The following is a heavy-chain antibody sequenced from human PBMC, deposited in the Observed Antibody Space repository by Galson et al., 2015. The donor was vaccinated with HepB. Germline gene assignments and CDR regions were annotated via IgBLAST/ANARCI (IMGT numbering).Heavy chain of an antibody. CDR3: ARQQGGFDY. J-gene: IGHJ4*02. CDR1: GDSVSSISVA. D-gene: IGHD6-13*01. CDR2: TYYRSKWYN. V-gene: IGHV6-1*01. Sequence: CAISGDSVSSISVAWNWIRQSPSRGLEWLGRTYYRSKWYNDYAVSVKSRITINPDTSKNQFSLQLNSVTPEDTAVYYCARQQGGFDYWGQGTLVNVSS.